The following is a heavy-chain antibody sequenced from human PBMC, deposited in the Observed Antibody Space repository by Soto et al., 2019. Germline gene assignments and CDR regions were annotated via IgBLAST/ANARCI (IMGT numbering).Heavy chain of an antibody. CDR1: GGSISSSSYY. CDR2: IYYSGST. Sequence: PSETLSLTCTVSGGSISSSSYYWGWIRQPPGKGLEWIGSIYYSGSTYYNPSLKSRVTISVDTSKNQFSLKLSSVTAADTAVYYCARTGSSSWTYYYYGMDVWGQGTKVTVSS. V-gene: IGHV4-39*01. CDR3: ARTGSSSWTYYYYGMDV. J-gene: IGHJ6*02. D-gene: IGHD6-6*01.